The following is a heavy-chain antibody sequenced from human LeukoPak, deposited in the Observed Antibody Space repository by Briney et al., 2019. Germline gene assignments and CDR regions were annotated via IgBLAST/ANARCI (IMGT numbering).Heavy chain of an antibody. CDR3: AREEFDY. J-gene: IGHJ4*02. CDR1: GFTFSSYS. Sequence: GGSLRLSCAASGFTFSSYSMHWVRQAPGKGLEWVSSISSSSSYIYYADSLKGRFTISRDNAKNSLYLQMNSLRAEDTALYYCAREEFDYWGQGTLVTVSS. CDR2: ISSSSSYI. V-gene: IGHV3-21*04.